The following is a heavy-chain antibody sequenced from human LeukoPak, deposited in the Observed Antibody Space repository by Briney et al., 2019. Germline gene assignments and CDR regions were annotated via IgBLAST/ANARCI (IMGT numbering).Heavy chain of an antibody. CDR3: AREFYSGSYWGSHDAFDI. J-gene: IGHJ3*02. Sequence: GASVKVSCKASGGTFSSYAISWVRQAPGQGLEWMGGIIPIFGTANYAQKFQGRVTITADESTSTAYMELSSLRSEDTAVYYCAREFYSGSYWGSHDAFDIWGQGTKVTVPS. D-gene: IGHD1-26*01. V-gene: IGHV1-69*01. CDR1: GGTFSSYA. CDR2: IIPIFGTA.